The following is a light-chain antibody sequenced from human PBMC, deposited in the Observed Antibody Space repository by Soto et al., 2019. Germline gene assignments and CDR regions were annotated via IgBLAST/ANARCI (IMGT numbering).Light chain of an antibody. CDR2: GAS. Sequence: EIVLTQSPGTLSLSPGERATLSCRASQSVSSSYLAWYQQKPGQAPRLLIYGASSRATGIPDRFSGSGSGTDFTLTISRLEPEDFAVYYCQQYGSSPLTFVGGTKGEIK. CDR1: QSVSSSY. V-gene: IGKV3-20*01. J-gene: IGKJ4*01. CDR3: QQYGSSPLT.